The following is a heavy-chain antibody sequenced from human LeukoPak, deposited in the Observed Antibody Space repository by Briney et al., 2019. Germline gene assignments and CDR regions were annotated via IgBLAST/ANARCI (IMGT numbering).Heavy chain of an antibody. CDR3: AREGPVGATTYDAFDI. V-gene: IGHV4-4*07. J-gene: IGHJ3*02. CDR1: GGSISSYY. Sequence: SETLSLTCTVSGGSISSYYWSWIRQPAGKGLEWIGRIHTSGSTNYSPSLQSRVTMSVDTSKNQFSLKLSSVTAADTAVYYCAREGPVGATTYDAFDIWGQGTMVTVSS. D-gene: IGHD1-26*01. CDR2: IHTSGST.